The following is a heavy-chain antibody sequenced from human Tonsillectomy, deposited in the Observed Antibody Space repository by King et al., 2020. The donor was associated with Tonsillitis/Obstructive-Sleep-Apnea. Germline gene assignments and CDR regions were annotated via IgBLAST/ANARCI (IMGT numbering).Heavy chain of an antibody. CDR3: TKVERQYCSTSSCQFDY. CDR1: GFTFDDYA. J-gene: IGHJ4*02. Sequence: QLVQSGGGLVQPGRSLRLSFAASGFTFDDYAMHWVRQAPGKGLEWVSGISWNSGIILYADSVKGRFTISRDNAKNFLYLQMNRLGAEDTAFYYCTKVERQYCSTSSCQFDYWGQGTLVAVSS. V-gene: IGHV3-9*01. CDR2: ISWNSGII. D-gene: IGHD2-2*01.